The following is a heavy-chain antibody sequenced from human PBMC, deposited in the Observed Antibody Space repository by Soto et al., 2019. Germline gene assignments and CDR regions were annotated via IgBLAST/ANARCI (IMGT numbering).Heavy chain of an antibody. J-gene: IGHJ4*02. CDR2: ITSDTKTI. D-gene: IGHD6-19*01. Sequence: GGSLRLSCAASGFTFSSYAMNWVRQAPGKGLEWLSYITSDTKTIKYADSVKGRFTISRDNAKNSLYLQMNSLRDEDTAVYYCARSVEGHFDYWGQGTVVTVS. V-gene: IGHV3-48*02. CDR1: GFTFSSYA. CDR3: ARSVEGHFDY.